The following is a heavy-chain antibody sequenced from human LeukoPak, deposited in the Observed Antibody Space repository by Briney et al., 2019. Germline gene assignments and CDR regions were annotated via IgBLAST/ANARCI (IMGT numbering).Heavy chain of an antibody. D-gene: IGHD5-18*01. Sequence: SVKVSCKASGGTFSSYAISWVRQAPGQGLEWMGGIIPIFGTANYAQKFQGRVTITADESTSTAYMELSSLRSEDTAVYYCARDNGGTAMAYYYYYMDVWGKGTTVTISS. CDR3: ARDNGGTAMAYYYYYMDV. CDR2: IIPIFGTA. CDR1: GGTFSSYA. V-gene: IGHV1-69*13. J-gene: IGHJ6*03.